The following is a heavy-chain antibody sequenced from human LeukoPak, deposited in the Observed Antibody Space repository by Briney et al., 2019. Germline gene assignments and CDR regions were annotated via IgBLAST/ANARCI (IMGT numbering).Heavy chain of an antibody. Sequence: ASVKVSCKASGYTFTGYYIHWVRQAPGQGLEWMGWINPNSGGTNYAQKFQGRVTMTRDTSISTAYMELSRLRSDDTAVYYCARATRRFHIVLMVYAAYFDYWGQGTLVTVSS. CDR1: GYTFTGYY. CDR3: ARATRRFHIVLMVYAAYFDY. V-gene: IGHV1-2*02. CDR2: INPNSGGT. J-gene: IGHJ4*02. D-gene: IGHD2-8*01.